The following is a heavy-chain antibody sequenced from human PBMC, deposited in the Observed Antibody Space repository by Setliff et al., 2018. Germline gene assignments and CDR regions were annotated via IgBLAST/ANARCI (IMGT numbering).Heavy chain of an antibody. V-gene: IGHV4-61*09. D-gene: IGHD3-3*01. J-gene: IGHJ6*03. CDR2: IYTDGST. CDR1: GGSLSSFHD. Sequence: SETLSLTCTVSGGSLSSFHDWSWIRQPAGKGLEWIGQIYTDGSTNYNPSLKSPVTISVDKSKNQFSLKLNSVTGADTAVYYCARVTGFSYMDVWGKGTTVTVSS. CDR3: ARVTGFSYMDV.